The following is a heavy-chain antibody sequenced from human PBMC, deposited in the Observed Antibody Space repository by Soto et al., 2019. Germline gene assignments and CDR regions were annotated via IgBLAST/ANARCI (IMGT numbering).Heavy chain of an antibody. Sequence: QVQLVESGRGVVQPGTSLRLSCVGSGFTFRSFVIHWVRQAPGRGLEWVALTSYDGTNKYFGDSVKGRFTISRDNSRNTVDLQMDSLRLDDTALYDCARWGTTGGLDVWGQGTLVSVSS. J-gene: IGHJ4*02. CDR3: ARWGTTGGLDV. V-gene: IGHV3-30*19. CDR2: TSYDGTNK. D-gene: IGHD3-16*01. CDR1: GFTFRSFV.